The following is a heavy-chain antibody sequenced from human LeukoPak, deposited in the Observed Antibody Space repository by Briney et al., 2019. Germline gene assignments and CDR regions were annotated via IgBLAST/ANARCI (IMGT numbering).Heavy chain of an antibody. J-gene: IGHJ6*02. CDR1: GYTFTSYA. CDR2: INAGNGNT. D-gene: IGHD6-19*01. CDR3: ARVYRTYSSGWYTGMDV. V-gene: IGHV1-3*01. Sequence: ASVKVSCKASGYTFTSYAMHWVRQAPGQRLEWMGWINAGNGNTKYSQKFQGRVTITRDTSASTAYMELSSLRSEDTAVYYCARVYRTYSSGWYTGMDVWGQGTTVTVSS.